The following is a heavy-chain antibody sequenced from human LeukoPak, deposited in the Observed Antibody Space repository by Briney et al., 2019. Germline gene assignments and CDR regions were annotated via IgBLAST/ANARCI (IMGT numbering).Heavy chain of an antibody. J-gene: IGHJ3*02. D-gene: IGHD2-8*01. CDR1: GFTFSSYG. CDR3: ARALGLVYAITAHPFDI. V-gene: IGHV3-30*02. CDR2: LRWDGTNK. Sequence: GGSLRLSCAASGFTFSSYGMQWVRQAPGKGGEGVARLRWDGTNKYYADYVKGRFTISRDNAKNSLYLQMNSLRAEDTAVYYCARALGLVYAITAHPFDIWGQGTLVTVSS.